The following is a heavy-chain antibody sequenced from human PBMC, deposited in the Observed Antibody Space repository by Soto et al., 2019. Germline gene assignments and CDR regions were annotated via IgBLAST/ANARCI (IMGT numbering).Heavy chain of an antibody. J-gene: IGHJ4*02. Sequence: ASVKVSCKASGYTFASYGISWVRQAPGQGLEWMGRISAYNGNTNYAQKLQGRFTISRDDAKNTLYLQMNSLRAEDTAVYYCARDPHIGGYESYFDYWGQGTLVTVSS. D-gene: IGHD5-12*01. CDR1: GYTFASYG. CDR2: ISAYNGNT. CDR3: ARDPHIGGYESYFDY. V-gene: IGHV1-18*01.